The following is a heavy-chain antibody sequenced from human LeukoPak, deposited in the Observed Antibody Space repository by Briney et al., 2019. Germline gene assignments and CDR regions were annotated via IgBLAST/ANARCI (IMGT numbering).Heavy chain of an antibody. CDR3: ARDQEGKRNWFDP. CDR1: GYTFTGYY. J-gene: IGHJ5*02. CDR2: INPNSGGT. V-gene: IGHV1-2*04. Sequence: ASVKVSCKASGYTFTGYYMHWVRQAPGQGLEWMGWINPNSGGTNYAQKSQGWVTMTRDTSISTAYMELSRLRSDDTAVYYCARDQEGKRNWFDPWGQGTLVTVSS.